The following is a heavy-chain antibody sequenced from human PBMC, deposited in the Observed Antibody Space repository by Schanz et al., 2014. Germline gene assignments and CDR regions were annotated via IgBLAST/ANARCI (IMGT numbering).Heavy chain of an antibody. CDR2: VYMSAAST. CDR3: ARDPVEGAPTPYYFDS. CDR1: GFTVSSNY. J-gene: IGHJ4*02. D-gene: IGHD1-26*01. V-gene: IGHV3-53*01. Sequence: EVQLVESGGGLIQPGGSLRLSCAVSGFTVSSNYMSWVRQAPGKGLEWVSTVYMSAASTRYADSVKGRFIISRDNTKNSVFLQMSSLRVEDTGLYFCARDPVEGAPTPYYFDSWGPGTLVTVSS.